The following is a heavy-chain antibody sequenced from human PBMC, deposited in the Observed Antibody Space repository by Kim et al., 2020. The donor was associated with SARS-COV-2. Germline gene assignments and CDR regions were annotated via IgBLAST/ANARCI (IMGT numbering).Heavy chain of an antibody. Sequence: SETLSLTCTVSGGSISRYYWSWIRQPPGKGLEWIGYIYYSGSTNYNPSLKSRVTISVDTSKNQFSLKLSSVTAADTAVYYCARGGGIGSRYWGQGTLVTVSS. CDR2: IYYSGST. CDR1: GGSISRYY. J-gene: IGHJ4*02. V-gene: IGHV4-59*13. CDR3: ARGGGIGSRY. D-gene: IGHD3-16*01.